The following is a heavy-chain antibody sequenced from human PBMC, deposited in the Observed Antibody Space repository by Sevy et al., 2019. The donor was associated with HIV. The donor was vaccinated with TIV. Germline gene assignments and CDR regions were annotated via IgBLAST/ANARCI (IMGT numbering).Heavy chain of an antibody. J-gene: IGHJ6*02. V-gene: IGHV1-2*06. CDR1: GYTFTGDY. CDR3: ARDGGGGTTNPGMDV. Sequence: ASVKVSCKASGYTFTGDYLHWVRQAPGQGLEWMGRVYPHSGGTNYAQKFQGRVTMTRDTSISTAYMELSRLRSDDTAVYYCARDGGGGTTNPGMDVWGQGTTVTVSS. CDR2: VYPHSGGT. D-gene: IGHD1-7*01.